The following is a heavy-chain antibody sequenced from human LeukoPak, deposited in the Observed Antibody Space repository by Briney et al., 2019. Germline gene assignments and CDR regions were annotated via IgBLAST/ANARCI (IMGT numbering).Heavy chain of an antibody. CDR2: IKSKTDGGTT. V-gene: IGHV3-15*01. D-gene: IGHD5-12*01. Sequence: GGSLRLSCAASGFTFSNAWMSWVRQAPGKGLEWVGRIKSKTDGGTTDYAAPVKGRFTISRDDSKNTPYLQMNSLKTEDTAVYYCTAGYSGYDYPFGMDVWGKGTTVTVSS. CDR3: TAGYSGYDYPFGMDV. CDR1: GFTFSNAW. J-gene: IGHJ6*04.